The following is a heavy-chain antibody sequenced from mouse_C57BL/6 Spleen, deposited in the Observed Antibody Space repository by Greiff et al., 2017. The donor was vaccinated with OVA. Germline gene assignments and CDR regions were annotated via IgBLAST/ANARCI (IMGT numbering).Heavy chain of an antibody. D-gene: IGHD1-2*01. CDR1: GYAFSSSW. Sequence: QVQLQQSGPELVKPGASVKISCKASGYAFSSSWMNWVKQRPGKGLEWIGRIYPGDGDTNYNGKFKGKATLTADKSSSTAYMQLSSLTSEDSAVYFCARTARVPGDYWGQGTSVTVSS. CDR3: ARTARVPGDY. CDR2: IYPGDGDT. V-gene: IGHV1-82*01. J-gene: IGHJ4*01.